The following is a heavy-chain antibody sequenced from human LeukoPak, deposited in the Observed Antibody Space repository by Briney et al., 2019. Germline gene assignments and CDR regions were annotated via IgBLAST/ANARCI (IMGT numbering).Heavy chain of an antibody. D-gene: IGHD3-9*01. CDR2: ISWNSGSI. V-gene: IGHV3-9*01. Sequence: GRSLRLSCAASGFTFDDYAMHWVRQAPGKGLEWVSGISWNSGSIGYADSVKGRFTISRDNAKNSLYLQMNSLRAEDTAFYYCAKGYLTDYLLGIDYWGQGTLVTVSS. CDR3: AKGYLTDYLLGIDY. CDR1: GFTFDDYA. J-gene: IGHJ4*02.